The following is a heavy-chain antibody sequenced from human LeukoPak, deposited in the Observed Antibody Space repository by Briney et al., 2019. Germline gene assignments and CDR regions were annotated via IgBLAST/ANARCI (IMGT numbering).Heavy chain of an antibody. D-gene: IGHD2-15*01. CDR2: ISGSDGST. CDR1: GFIFSNYA. J-gene: IGHJ4*02. Sequence: PGGSLRLSCAASGFIFSNYAMSWVRQAPGKGLEWVSTISGSDGSTYYADSVKGRFTISRDNSKNTLYLQMNSLRVDGTAVYYCAKLRSGDPVAATNYWGQGNLVTVSS. V-gene: IGHV3-23*01. CDR3: AKLRSGDPVAATNY.